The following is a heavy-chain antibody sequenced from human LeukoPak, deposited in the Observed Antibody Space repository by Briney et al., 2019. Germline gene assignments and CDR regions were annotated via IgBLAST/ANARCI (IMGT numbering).Heavy chain of an antibody. V-gene: IGHV4-59*01. CDR3: ARGGSGYDSFYYYGMDV. D-gene: IGHD5-12*01. CDR2: IYDSGST. CDR1: GVSISSYY. Sequence: SETLSLTCTVSGVSISSYYWSWIRQPPGKGLEWVGYIYDSGSTNYNPSLKSRVTISVDTSKNQFSLKLSSVTAADTAGYYCARGGSGYDSFYYYGMDVWGQGTTVTVSS. J-gene: IGHJ6*02.